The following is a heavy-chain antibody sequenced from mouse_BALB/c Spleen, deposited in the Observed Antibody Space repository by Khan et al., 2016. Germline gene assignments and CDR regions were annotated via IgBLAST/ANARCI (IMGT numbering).Heavy chain of an antibody. V-gene: IGHV1-15*01. J-gene: IGHJ3*01. CDR3: TGSHYGSKN. CDR1: GYTFTDYE. Sequence: QVQLQQSGAELVRPGASVTLSCKASGYTFTDYEMHWVKQTPVHGLEWIGAIDPETGGTAYNQKFKGKATLTADKSSSTAYMELRSLTSEDSAVYYCTGSHYGSKNWGQGTLVTVSA. D-gene: IGHD1-1*01. CDR2: IDPETGGT.